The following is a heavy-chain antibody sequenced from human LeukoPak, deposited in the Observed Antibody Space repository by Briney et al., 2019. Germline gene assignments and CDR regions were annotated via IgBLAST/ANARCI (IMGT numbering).Heavy chain of an antibody. CDR2: ISYSGRT. D-gene: IGHD3-22*01. V-gene: IGHV4-39*07. Sequence: PSETLSLTCTVSGDSISGSSYYWPWVRQPPGTGLEWVASISYSGRTYYKPSLKSRVTISVDTSKNQFSLKLNSVTAADTAVYYCAPGNSGYYFVWGQGTLVTVSS. CDR1: GDSISGSSYY. CDR3: APGNSGYYFV. J-gene: IGHJ4*02.